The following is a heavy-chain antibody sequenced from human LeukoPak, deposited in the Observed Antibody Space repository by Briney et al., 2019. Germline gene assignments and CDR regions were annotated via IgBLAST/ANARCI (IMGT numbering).Heavy chain of an antibody. CDR2: IKSKTDGVIT. CDR3: ATALIVVRGVRGY. V-gene: IGHV3-15*01. Sequence: GGSLRLSCAASGFPFSNSWMSWVREATGKGLECVGRIKSKTDGVITDYAARAEGRFTISSDDSTETLYLQMNSVKTEDTAVYYCATALIVVRGVRGYWGQGTMVTVSS. CDR1: GFPFSNSW. J-gene: IGHJ4*02. D-gene: IGHD3-10*01.